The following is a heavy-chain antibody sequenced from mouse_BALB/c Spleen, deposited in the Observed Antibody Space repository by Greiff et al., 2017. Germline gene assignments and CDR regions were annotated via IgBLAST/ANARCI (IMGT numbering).Heavy chain of an antibody. CDR2: ISYDGSN. V-gene: IGHV3-6*02. Sequence: EVKLMESGPGLVKPSQSLSLTCSVTGYSITSGYYWNWIRQFPGNKLEWMGYISYDGSNNYNPSLKNRISITRDTSKNQFLLKVNSVTTEDTATYCGARDIYYDYGDYAIDYWGQGTAVTVSS. D-gene: IGHD2-4*01. J-gene: IGHJ4*01. CDR3: ARDIYYDYGDYAIDY. CDR1: GYSITSGYY.